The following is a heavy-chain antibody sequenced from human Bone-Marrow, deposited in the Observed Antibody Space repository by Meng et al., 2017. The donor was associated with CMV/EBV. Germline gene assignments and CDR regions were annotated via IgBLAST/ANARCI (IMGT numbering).Heavy chain of an antibody. J-gene: IGHJ4*02. CDR1: GYTFTGYF. CDR3: ARGRDY. Sequence: ASVKVSCKTSGYTFTGYFIYWVRQAPGQGLEWMGGINTNTGAANYAPKFQGRVTMTRDTSISTAFMDLSRLTADDTAVYYCARGRDYWGQGTLVTVSS. CDR2: INTNTGAA. V-gene: IGHV1-2*02.